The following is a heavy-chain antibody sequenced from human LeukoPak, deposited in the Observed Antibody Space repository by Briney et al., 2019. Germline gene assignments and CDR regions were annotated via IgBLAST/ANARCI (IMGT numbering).Heavy chain of an antibody. CDR2: IIPILGIA. CDR3: ARSTQLWLSKPHDAFDI. Sequence: ASVKVSCKASGGTFSSYAISWVRQATGQGLGWMGRIIPILGIANYAQKFQGRVTITADKSTSTAYMELSRLRSDDTAVYYCARSTQLWLSKPHDAFDIWGQGTMVTVSS. CDR1: GGTFSSYA. D-gene: IGHD5-18*01. J-gene: IGHJ3*02. V-gene: IGHV1-69*04.